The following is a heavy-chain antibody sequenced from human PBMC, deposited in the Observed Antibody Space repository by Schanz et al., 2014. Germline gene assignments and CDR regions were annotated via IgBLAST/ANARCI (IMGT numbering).Heavy chain of an antibody. J-gene: IGHJ3*01. D-gene: IGHD2-21*01. CDR1: GFSVSTNY. Sequence: VQLVESGGGLVKPGGSLRLSCAASGFSVSTNYMSWARQAPGKGLEWISSLYINAGSTRYADSVKGRFFISRDSSKNTLFLQMNSLRADDTAIYFCARDEGRDGYNLAFDVWGQGTLVTVSS. V-gene: IGHV3-66*01. CDR2: LYINAGST. CDR3: ARDEGRDGYNLAFDV.